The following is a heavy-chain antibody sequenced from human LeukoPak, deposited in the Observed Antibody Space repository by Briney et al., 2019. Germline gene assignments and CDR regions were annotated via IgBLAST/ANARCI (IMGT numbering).Heavy chain of an antibody. CDR3: ARGPSYDFWSGYQEMDV. Sequence: PGGSLRLSCAASGFTFSSYEMNWVRQAPGKGLEWVSYISSSSSYIYYADSVKGRFTISRDNAKNSLYLQMNSLRAEDTAVYYCARGPSYDFWSGYQEMDVWGKGTTVTVSS. V-gene: IGHV3-21*05. CDR2: ISSSSSYI. CDR1: GFTFSSYE. J-gene: IGHJ6*04. D-gene: IGHD3-3*01.